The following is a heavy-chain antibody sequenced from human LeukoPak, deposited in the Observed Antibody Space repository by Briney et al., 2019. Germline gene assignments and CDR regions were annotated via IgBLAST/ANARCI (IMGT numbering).Heavy chain of an antibody. CDR3: AISISGSWGNFDY. V-gene: IGHV3-23*01. D-gene: IGHD1-26*01. J-gene: IGHJ4*02. Sequence: GGSLRLSCAASGFTFSSYVMSWVRQAPGKGLEWVSAISGSGGSTYYADSVKGRFTISRDNSKNTLYLQMNSLRAEDTAVYYCAISISGSWGNFDYWGQGTLVTVSS. CDR1: GFTFSSYV. CDR2: ISGSGGST.